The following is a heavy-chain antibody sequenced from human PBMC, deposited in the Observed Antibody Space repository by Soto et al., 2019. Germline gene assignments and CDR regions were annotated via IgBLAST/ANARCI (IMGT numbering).Heavy chain of an antibody. V-gene: IGHV1-8*01. Sequence: RASVKVSCKASGYTFTSYVINWGRQATEQGLEWMGWMNPNSGSTGYVQKFQGRVTMTRDTSIGTAYMELSSLRSEDTAVYYCARSGQGQSLSLDYWGQGALVTVSS. D-gene: IGHD6-25*01. CDR1: GYTFTSYV. CDR3: ARSGQGQSLSLDY. CDR2: MNPNSGST. J-gene: IGHJ4*02.